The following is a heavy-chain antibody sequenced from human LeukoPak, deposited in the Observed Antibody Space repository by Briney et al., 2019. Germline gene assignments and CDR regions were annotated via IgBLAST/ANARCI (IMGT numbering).Heavy chain of an antibody. V-gene: IGHV3-74*03. Sequence: GPSLTLSCAAAGTSNNPCCMQCTRQAPTKRRVWLSPINSDGSTTTYADCVQGRFTISRDNAKNTLYLQMNSLRAEDTAVYYCIRGLGGGSDYWGLGTLVTVTS. CDR2: INSDGSTT. D-gene: IGHD4-23*01. CDR1: GTSNNPCC. J-gene: IGHJ4*02. CDR3: IRGLGGGSDY.